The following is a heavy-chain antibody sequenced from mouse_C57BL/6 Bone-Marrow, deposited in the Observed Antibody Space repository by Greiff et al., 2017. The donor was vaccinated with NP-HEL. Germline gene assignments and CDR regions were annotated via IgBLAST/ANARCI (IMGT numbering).Heavy chain of an antibody. V-gene: IGHV5-17*01. CDR1: GFTFSDYG. CDR3: ARTEPAWFAY. Sequence: EVKLVESGGGLVKPGGSLKLSCAASGFTFSDYGMHWVRQAPEKGLEWVAYISSGSSTSYYADKVKGRFTISRDNAKNTLFLQMTSLRSEDTAMYDCARTEPAWFAYWGQGTLATVSA. J-gene: IGHJ3*01. CDR2: ISSGSSTS.